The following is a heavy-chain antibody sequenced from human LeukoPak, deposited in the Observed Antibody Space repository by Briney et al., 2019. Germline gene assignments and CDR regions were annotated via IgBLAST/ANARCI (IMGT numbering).Heavy chain of an antibody. D-gene: IGHD5-12*01. Sequence: SETLSLTCAVYGGSFSGYYWSWIRQPPGKGLEWIGEINHSGSTNYNPSLKSRVTISVDTPKNQFSLKLSSVTAADTAVYYCARDAESWLRWFDPWGQGTLVTVSS. CDR1: GGSFSGYY. CDR2: INHSGST. J-gene: IGHJ5*02. V-gene: IGHV4-34*01. CDR3: ARDAESWLRWFDP.